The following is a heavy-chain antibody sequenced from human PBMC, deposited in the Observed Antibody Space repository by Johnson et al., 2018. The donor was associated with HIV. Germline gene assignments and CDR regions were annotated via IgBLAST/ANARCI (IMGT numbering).Heavy chain of an antibody. V-gene: IGHV3-30*02. D-gene: IGHD3-10*01. CDR3: AKGRSGGSGAFDI. J-gene: IGHJ3*02. CDR1: GFTFSSYG. Sequence: VQLVESGGGVVRPGGSLRLSCAASGFTFSSYGMHWVRQAPGKGLEWVALIWYDGTNKYYADSVKGRFTISRDNSKNTLYVQMNRLRTEDTAVYFCAKGRSGGSGAFDIWGQGTMVTVSS. CDR2: IWYDGTNK.